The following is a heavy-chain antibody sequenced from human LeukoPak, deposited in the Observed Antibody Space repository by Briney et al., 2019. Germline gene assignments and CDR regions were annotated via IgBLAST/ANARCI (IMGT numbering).Heavy chain of an antibody. CDR2: IYYSGST. J-gene: IGHJ3*02. CDR3: ARHSSHYYGSGSYYSGGPDAFDI. CDR1: GGSISSYY. Sequence: ASETLSLTCTVSGGSISSYYWSWIRQPPGKGLEWIGYIYYSGSTNYNPSLKSRVTISVDTSKNQFSLKLSSVTAADTAVYYCARHSSHYYGSGSYYSGGPDAFDICGQGTMVTVSS. V-gene: IGHV4-59*08. D-gene: IGHD3-10*01.